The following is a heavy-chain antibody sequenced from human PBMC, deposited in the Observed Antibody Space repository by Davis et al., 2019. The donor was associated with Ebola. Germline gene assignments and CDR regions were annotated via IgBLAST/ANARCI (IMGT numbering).Heavy chain of an antibody. J-gene: IGHJ4*02. Sequence: PGGSLRLSCAASGFTFSSYGMHWVRQAPGKGLEWVAFIRYDGSNKYYADSVKGRFTISRDNSKNTLYLQMNSLRAEDTAVYYCAKDPRGYSYGSGVDYWGQGTLVTVSS. CDR3: AKDPRGYSYGSGVDY. CDR2: IRYDGSNK. CDR1: GFTFSSYG. D-gene: IGHD5-18*01. V-gene: IGHV3-30*02.